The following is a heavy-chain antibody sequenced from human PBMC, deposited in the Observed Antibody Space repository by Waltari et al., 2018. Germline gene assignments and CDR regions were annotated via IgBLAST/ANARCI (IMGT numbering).Heavy chain of an antibody. CDR2: IKQVGSEK. V-gene: IGHV3-7*01. CDR3: ASGSSGWYGLYYFDY. D-gene: IGHD6-19*01. CDR1: GFTFSSYW. Sequence: EVQLVESGGGLVQPGGSLRLSCAASGFTFSSYWMSWVRQAPGKGLEWVANIKQVGSEKYYVDSVKGRFTISRDNAKNSLYLQMNSLRAEDTAVYYCASGSSGWYGLYYFDYWGQGTLVTVSS. J-gene: IGHJ4*02.